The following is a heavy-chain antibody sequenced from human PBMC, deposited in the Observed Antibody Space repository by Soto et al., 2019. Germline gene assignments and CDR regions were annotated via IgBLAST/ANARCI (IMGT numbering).Heavy chain of an antibody. D-gene: IGHD3-22*01. V-gene: IGHV3-64D*06. CDR2: ISTNGGST. CDR3: VKGEYYDESSGYYYFDS. J-gene: IGHJ4*02. CDR1: GFTFSIYA. Sequence: PGGSLRLSCSASGFTFSIYAMHWVRQAPGKVLEYVSSISTNGGSTDYADSVKGRFTISRDNSKNTVYLQMSSLRVEDTAVYYCVKGEYYDESSGYYYFDSWGQATLVTV.